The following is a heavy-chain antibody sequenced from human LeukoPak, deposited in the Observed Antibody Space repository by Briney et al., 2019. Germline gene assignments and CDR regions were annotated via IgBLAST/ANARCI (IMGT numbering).Heavy chain of an antibody. CDR1: GCTFSSYG. Sequence: GGSLRLSGAASGCTFSSYGMHWVRQAPGKGLEWVAVIYYDGSYQYYADSVKGRFTVSRDNSRNTLFLQMNSLRAEDTAVYYCARGGVVVGDTSYYYGMDVWGQGTTVTVSS. V-gene: IGHV3-33*01. CDR2: IYYDGSYQ. J-gene: IGHJ6*02. D-gene: IGHD2-2*01. CDR3: ARGGVVVGDTSYYYGMDV.